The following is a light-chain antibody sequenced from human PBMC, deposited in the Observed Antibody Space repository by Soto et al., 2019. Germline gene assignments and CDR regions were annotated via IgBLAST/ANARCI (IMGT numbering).Light chain of an antibody. J-gene: IGKJ5*01. CDR1: QSVSNNY. Sequence: EIVLTQSPATLSLSPGESATLSCRASQSVSNNYLGWYQQKPGQAPRLLIYGASSRATGIPDRFSGSGSGTDFTLTISRLEPEDSAVYYCQQRSNSPPWITFGQGTRLEI. CDR3: QQRSNSPPWIT. CDR2: GAS. V-gene: IGKV3D-20*02.